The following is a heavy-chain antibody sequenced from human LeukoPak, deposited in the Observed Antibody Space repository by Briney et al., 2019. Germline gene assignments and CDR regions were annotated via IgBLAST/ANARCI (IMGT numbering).Heavy chain of an antibody. Sequence: GGYLRLSCAASGFTFSNYAMRWVRQAPGKGLEWVSGISGSGDSTYYADSVKGRFTISRDNSKNTLYLQMNSLRAEDTAVYYCARRSGIAVAGAFDYWGQGTLVTVSS. J-gene: IGHJ4*02. CDR1: GFTFSNYA. CDR3: ARRSGIAVAGAFDY. D-gene: IGHD6-19*01. V-gene: IGHV3-23*01. CDR2: ISGSGDST.